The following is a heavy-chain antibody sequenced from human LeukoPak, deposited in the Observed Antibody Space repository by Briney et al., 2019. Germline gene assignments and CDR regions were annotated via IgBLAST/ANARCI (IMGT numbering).Heavy chain of an antibody. Sequence: ASVKVSCKASGYTFTGYYMHWVRQAPGQGLEWMGWISAYNGNTNYAQKLQGRVTMTTDTSTSTAYMELRSLRSDDTAVYYCARAPGSGWYYYGMDVWGKGTTVTVSS. CDR1: GYTFTGYY. CDR3: ARAPGSGWYYYGMDV. D-gene: IGHD6-19*01. CDR2: ISAYNGNT. V-gene: IGHV1-18*04. J-gene: IGHJ6*04.